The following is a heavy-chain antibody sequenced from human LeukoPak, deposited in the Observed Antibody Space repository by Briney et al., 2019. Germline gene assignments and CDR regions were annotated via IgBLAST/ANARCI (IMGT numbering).Heavy chain of an antibody. Sequence: QPGRSLRLSCAASGFTFSGYGMHWVRQAPDKGLGWVAVIWYDGNNKYYADSVKGRFTISRDNSKNTLYLQMNSLRVEDTAVYYCAKDWWYTTMVSYYFDYWGQGALFTVSS. CDR2: IWYDGNNK. D-gene: IGHD5-18*01. CDR3: AKDWWYTTMVSYYFDY. J-gene: IGHJ4*02. CDR1: GFTFSGYG. V-gene: IGHV3-33*06.